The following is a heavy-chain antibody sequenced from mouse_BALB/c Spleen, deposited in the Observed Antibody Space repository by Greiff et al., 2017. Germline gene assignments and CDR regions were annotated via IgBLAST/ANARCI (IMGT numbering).Heavy chain of an antibody. CDR2: ILPGSGST. CDR3: ARRLYDYDDAMDY. CDR1: GYTFSSYW. V-gene: IGHV1-9*01. D-gene: IGHD2-4*01. J-gene: IGHJ4*01. Sequence: VQLQQSGAELMKPGASVKISCKATGYTFSSYWIEWVKQRPGHGLEWIGEILPGSGSTNYNEKFKGKATFTADTSSNTAYMQLSSLTSEDSAVYYCARRLYDYDDAMDYWGQGTSVTVSS.